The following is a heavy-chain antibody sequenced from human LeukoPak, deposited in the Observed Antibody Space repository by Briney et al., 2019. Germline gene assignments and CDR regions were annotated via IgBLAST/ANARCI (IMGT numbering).Heavy chain of an antibody. CDR1: GFTFSSYW. D-gene: IGHD6-19*01. V-gene: IGHV3-7*01. J-gene: IGHJ4*02. CDR3: ARDLGIAVAGTLDY. CDR2: IKQDGSEQ. Sequence: PGGSLRLSCAASGFTFSSYWMTWVRQAPGKGLEWVANIKQDGSEQDYVDSVKGRFTISRDNAKNSLYLQMNSLRAEDTAVYYCARDLGIAVAGTLDYWGQGTLVTVSS.